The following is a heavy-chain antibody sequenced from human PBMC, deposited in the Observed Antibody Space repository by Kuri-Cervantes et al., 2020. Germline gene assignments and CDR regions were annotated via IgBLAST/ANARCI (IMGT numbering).Heavy chain of an antibody. CDR1: GYSISSGYY. V-gene: IGHV4-38-2*01. D-gene: IGHD6-13*01. J-gene: IGHJ4*02. Sequence: SETLSLTCAVSGYSISSGYYWGWIRQPPGKGLEWIGSIYHSGSTYYNPSLKSRVTISVDTSKNQFSLKLSSVTAADTAVYYCARGMSSSKGNFDYWGQGTLVTVSS. CDR2: IYHSGST. CDR3: ARGMSSSKGNFDY.